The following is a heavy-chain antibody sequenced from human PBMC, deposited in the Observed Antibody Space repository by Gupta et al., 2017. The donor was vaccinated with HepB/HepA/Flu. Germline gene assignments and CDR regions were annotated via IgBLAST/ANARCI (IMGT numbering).Heavy chain of an antibody. CDR3: ARSLLPTFVVDY. CDR1: GFTFTNHW. V-gene: IGHV5-51*01. D-gene: IGHD3-3*02. Sequence: EVPLVQSGAEVKKPGESLKISCKASGFTFTNHWIGWVRQLPGKGLEWMRIIYPGDSGTRYSPSFQGQVTISADKSISTAYLQWGSLKAPDTAIYYCARSLLPTFVVDYWGQGTLVTVSS. CDR2: IYPGDSGT. J-gene: IGHJ4*02.